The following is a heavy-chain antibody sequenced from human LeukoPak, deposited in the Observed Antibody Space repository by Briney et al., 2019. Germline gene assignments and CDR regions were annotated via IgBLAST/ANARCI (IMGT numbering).Heavy chain of an antibody. V-gene: IGHV3-23*01. CDR1: GFTFSSYG. J-gene: IGHJ4*02. D-gene: IGHD2-15*01. CDR2: ISGSGGST. CDR3: AKDGGSRTYYFDY. Sequence: PGGSLRLSCAASGFTFSSYGMSWVRQAPGKGLEWVSAISGSGGSTYYADSVKGRFTISRDNSKNTLYLQMNSLRAEDTAVYYCAKDGGSRTYYFDYWGQGTLVTVSS.